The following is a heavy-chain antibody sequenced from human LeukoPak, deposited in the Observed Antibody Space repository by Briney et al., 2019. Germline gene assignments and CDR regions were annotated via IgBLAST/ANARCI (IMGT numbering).Heavy chain of an antibody. Sequence: ASVKVSCKASGYTFTSYGISWVRQAPGQGLEWMGWISAYNGNTSYAQKLQGRVTMTTDTSTSTAYMELRSLRSDDTAVYYCARAFGSTSPDHYYGMDVWGQGTTVTVSS. V-gene: IGHV1-18*01. CDR2: ISAYNGNT. CDR1: GYTFTSYG. D-gene: IGHD2-2*01. CDR3: ARAFGSTSPDHYYGMDV. J-gene: IGHJ6*02.